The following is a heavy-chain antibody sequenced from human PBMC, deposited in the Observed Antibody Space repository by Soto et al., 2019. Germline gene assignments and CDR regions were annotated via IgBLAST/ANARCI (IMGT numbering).Heavy chain of an antibody. CDR2: IYYGGST. V-gene: IGHV4-59*01. CDR3: ARDRHDFWSGYYLLNYNWFDP. J-gene: IGHJ5*02. Sequence: SETLSLTFTFSGGSISSYYWSWIRQPPGKVLEGVGYIYYGGSTNYNPSLKSRVTISVDTSKNQFSLKLSSVTAADTAVYYCARDRHDFWSGYYLLNYNWFDPWGQGTLVTVSS. CDR1: GGSISSYY. D-gene: IGHD3-3*01.